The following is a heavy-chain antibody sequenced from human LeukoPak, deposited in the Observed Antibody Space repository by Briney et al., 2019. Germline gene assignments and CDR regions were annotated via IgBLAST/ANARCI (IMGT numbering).Heavy chain of an antibody. CDR1: GFTFSSYS. J-gene: IGHJ4*02. Sequence: PGGSLRLSCAASGFTFSSYSMNWVRRAPGKGLEWVSSISSSSSYIYYADSVKGRFTISRDNAKNSLYLQMNSLRAEDTAVYYCARLAVAVFFDYWGQGTLVTVSS. D-gene: IGHD6-19*01. CDR2: ISSSSSYI. V-gene: IGHV3-21*01. CDR3: ARLAVAVFFDY.